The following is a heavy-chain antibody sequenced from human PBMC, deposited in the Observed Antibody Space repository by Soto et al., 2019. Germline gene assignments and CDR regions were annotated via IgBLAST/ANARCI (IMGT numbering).Heavy chain of an antibody. CDR3: ARDFVERGWSRGWFDP. CDR2: IWYDGSNK. J-gene: IGHJ5*02. D-gene: IGHD6-19*01. V-gene: IGHV3-33*01. Sequence: QVQLVESGGGVVQPGRSLRLSCEASGFTFSSYGMHWVRQAPGKGLEWVAVIWYDGSNKYYADSVKGRFTISRDNSKNTLYLQMNSLRAEDTAVYYCARDFVERGWSRGWFDPWGQGTLVTVSS. CDR1: GFTFSSYG.